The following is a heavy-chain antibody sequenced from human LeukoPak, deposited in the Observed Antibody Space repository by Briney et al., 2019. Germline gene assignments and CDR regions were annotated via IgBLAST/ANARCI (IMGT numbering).Heavy chain of an antibody. CDR1: GGSISSGGYY. J-gene: IGHJ5*02. Sequence: SETLSLTCTVSGGSISSGGYYWSWIRQPPGKGLEWIGYIYHSGSTYYNPSLKSRVTISVDRSKNQFSLKLSSVTAADTAVYYCARGPYSGSYYPWFDPWGQGTLVTVSS. CDR2: IYHSGST. CDR3: ARGPYSGSYYPWFDP. V-gene: IGHV4-30-2*01. D-gene: IGHD1-26*01.